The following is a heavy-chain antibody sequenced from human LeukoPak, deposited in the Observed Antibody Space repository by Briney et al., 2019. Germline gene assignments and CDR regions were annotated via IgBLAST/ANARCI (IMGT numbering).Heavy chain of an antibody. V-gene: IGHV4-39*01. J-gene: IGHJ4*02. CDR1: GGSISSDNYY. Sequence: PSETLSLTCTVSGGSISSDNYYWGWIRQPPGKGLEWIGSIYYSGSTYYNPSLKSRVTISAYTSKNQFSLRLSSVTAADTAVYYCASRLVTKYFDYWGQGTPVTVSS. CDR3: ASRLVTKYFDY. D-gene: IGHD2-21*02. CDR2: IYYSGST.